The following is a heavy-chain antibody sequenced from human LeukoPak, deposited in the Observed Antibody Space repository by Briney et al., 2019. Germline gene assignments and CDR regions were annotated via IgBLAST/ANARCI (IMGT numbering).Heavy chain of an antibody. CDR2: ISYDGSNK. D-gene: IGHD6-19*01. CDR3: AKAVAGTVSGGDY. Sequence: GGSLRLSCAASGFTFSSYGMRWVRQAPGKGLEWVAVISYDGSNKYYADSVKGRFTISRDNSKNTLYLQMNSLRAEDTAVYYCAKAVAGTVSGGDYWGQGTLVTVSS. J-gene: IGHJ4*02. CDR1: GFTFSSYG. V-gene: IGHV3-30*18.